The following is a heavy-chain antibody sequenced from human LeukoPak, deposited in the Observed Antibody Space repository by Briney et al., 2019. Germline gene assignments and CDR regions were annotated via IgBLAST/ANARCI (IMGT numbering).Heavy chain of an antibody. CDR3: ARDPDIVATNYFDY. D-gene: IGHD5-12*01. CDR2: IYYSGST. CDR1: GGSISSSSYY. J-gene: IGHJ4*02. Sequence: PSETLSLTCTVSGGSISSSSYYWGWIRQPPGKGLEWIGSIYYSGSTYYNPSLKSRVTISVDTSKNQFSLKLSSVTAADTAVYYCARDPDIVATNYFDYWGQGALVTVSS. V-gene: IGHV4-39*07.